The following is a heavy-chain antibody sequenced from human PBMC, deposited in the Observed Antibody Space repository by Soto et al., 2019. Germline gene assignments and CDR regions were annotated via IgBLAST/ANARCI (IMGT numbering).Heavy chain of an antibody. CDR1: GFTVTNYW. CDR2: MNQDGSVT. CDR3: ATEGVRGYDA. J-gene: IGHJ5*02. Sequence: GGSLRLSCVGSGFTVTNYWMSWVRQAPGKGLEWVANMNQDGSVTYFVDSVQGRFTIFKDNAENSLYLQMNSLRAEDTALYYCATEGVRGYDAWGQGTLVTVSS. D-gene: IGHD5-12*01. V-gene: IGHV3-7*01.